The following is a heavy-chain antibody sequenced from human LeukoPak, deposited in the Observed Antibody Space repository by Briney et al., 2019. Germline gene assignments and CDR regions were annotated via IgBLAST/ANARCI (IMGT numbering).Heavy chain of an antibody. CDR1: GFTFSSYG. J-gene: IGHJ5*02. CDR2: IWYDGSNK. Sequence: GRSLRLSCAASGFTFSSYGMHWVRQAPGKGLEWVAVIWYDGSNKYYADSVEGRFTISRDNSKNTLYLQMNSLRAEDTAVYYCAKDRVEYDFWSGSLAQTSPGFDPWGQGTLVTVSS. CDR3: AKDRVEYDFWSGSLAQTSPGFDP. D-gene: IGHD3-3*01. V-gene: IGHV3-33*06.